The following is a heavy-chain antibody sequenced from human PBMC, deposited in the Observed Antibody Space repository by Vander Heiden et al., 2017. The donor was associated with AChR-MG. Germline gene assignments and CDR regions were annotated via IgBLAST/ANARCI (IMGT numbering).Heavy chain of an antibody. CDR2: IWFDGTNQ. Sequence: QVQLVESGGGAVQPGKSLRLSCVASGFPFSRDGMHWVRQVPGKGLEWVASIWFDGTNQNYADSVKGRFTVSRDNSKNILSLQMSSLRAEDTAVYYCTTDRREWEMQYFFDNWGQGTLVTVSS. CDR1: GFPFSRDG. D-gene: IGHD1-26*01. CDR3: TTDRREWEMQYFFDN. J-gene: IGHJ4*02. V-gene: IGHV3-33*01.